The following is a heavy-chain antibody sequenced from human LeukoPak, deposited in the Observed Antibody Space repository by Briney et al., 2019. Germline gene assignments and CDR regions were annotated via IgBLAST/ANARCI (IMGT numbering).Heavy chain of an antibody. CDR3: ARGSRIAARPLGWNYYYYMDV. D-gene: IGHD6-6*01. CDR1: RGPISRYY. V-gene: IGHV4-59*01. CDR2: IHDSGNT. J-gene: IGHJ6*03. Sequence: SETLSLTCIVSRGPISRYYWSWIRQPPGKGLEWIGYIHDSGNTNHNPSLKSRVTISVDTSKNKFSLKLTSVTAADTAVYYCARGSRIAARPLGWNYYYYMDVWGKGTTVTVSS.